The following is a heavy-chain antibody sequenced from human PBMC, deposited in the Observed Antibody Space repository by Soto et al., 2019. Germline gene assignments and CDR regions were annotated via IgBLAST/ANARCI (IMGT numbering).Heavy chain of an antibody. Sequence: EVQLVQSGAEVKKPGESRKISCKASGYSFATYWIGWVRQMPGKGLEWMGIIYPRDSDTRYSPSFQGQVTISADKSISTAYLQWSSLKASDTAMYYCARQTPSGLQRWFDYWGQGTLVTVSS. J-gene: IGHJ4*02. D-gene: IGHD3-10*01. V-gene: IGHV5-51*01. CDR3: ARQTPSGLQRWFDY. CDR2: IYPRDSDT. CDR1: GYSFATYW.